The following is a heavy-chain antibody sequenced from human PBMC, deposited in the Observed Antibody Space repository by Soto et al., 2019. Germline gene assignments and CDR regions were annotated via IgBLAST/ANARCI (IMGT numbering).Heavy chain of an antibody. D-gene: IGHD3-3*01. CDR3: AREHLLRFLEWPASGMDV. V-gene: IGHV1-2*04. CDR2: INPNSGGT. Sequence: ASVKVSCKASGYIFTGYYMHWVRQAPGQGLEWMGWINPNSGGTNYAQKFQGWVTMTRDTSISTAYMELGRLRSDDTAVYYCAREHLLRFLEWPASGMDVWGQGTTVTVS. J-gene: IGHJ6*02. CDR1: GYIFTGYY.